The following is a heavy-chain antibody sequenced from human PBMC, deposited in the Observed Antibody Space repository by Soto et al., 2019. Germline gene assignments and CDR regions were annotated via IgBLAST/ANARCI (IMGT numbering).Heavy chain of an antibody. CDR1: GYTFTSSG. V-gene: IGHV1-18*01. CDR2: ISAYNDNT. J-gene: IGHJ6*02. CDR3: ARERDGSGRANYYYYGMDV. D-gene: IGHD3-10*01. Sequence: ASVKVSCKVSGYTFTSSGISWVRQAPGQGLEWVGWISAYNDNTNYAQKLRGRVAMTTDTSTSTAYMELRSLRSDDTAVYYCARERDGSGRANYYYYGMDVWGQGTTVTVSS.